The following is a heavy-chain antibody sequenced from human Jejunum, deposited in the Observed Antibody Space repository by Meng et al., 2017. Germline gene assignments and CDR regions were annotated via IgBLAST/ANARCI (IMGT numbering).Heavy chain of an antibody. V-gene: IGHV1-18*01. CDR1: GYTFNTYG. Sequence: ASVKVSCKTSGYTFNTYGINWVRQAPGQGLEWMGWISGYNGNTNYAQKFQGRVTLTTDTSTSTAFMELRSLRSDDTAVYFCARDRKSYYYFDYWGQGTQVTVSS. CDR2: ISGYNGNT. CDR3: ARDRKSYYYFDY. D-gene: IGHD1-26*01. J-gene: IGHJ4*02.